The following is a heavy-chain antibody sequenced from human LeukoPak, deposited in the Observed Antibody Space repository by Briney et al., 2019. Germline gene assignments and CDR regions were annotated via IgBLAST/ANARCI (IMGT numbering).Heavy chain of an antibody. V-gene: IGHV4-39*07. J-gene: IGHJ4*02. Sequence: PSETLSLTCTVSGGSISSSSYYWGWIRQPPGKGLEWIGSIYYSGSTYYNPSLKSRVTISVDTSKNQFSLKLSSVTAADTAVYYCARGTDIVVVVAALFDYWGQGTLVTVSS. CDR1: GGSISSSSYY. CDR2: IYYSGST. CDR3: ARGTDIVVVVAALFDY. D-gene: IGHD2-15*01.